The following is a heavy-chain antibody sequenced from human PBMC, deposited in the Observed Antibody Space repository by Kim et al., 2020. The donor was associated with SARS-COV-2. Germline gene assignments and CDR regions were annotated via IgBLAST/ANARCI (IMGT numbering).Heavy chain of an antibody. CDR3: ARDLPDIVVVPAATGGDY. V-gene: IGHV1-18*01. CDR1: GYTFTSYG. J-gene: IGHJ4*02. CDR2: ISAYNGNT. Sequence: ASVKVSCKASGYTFTSYGISWVRQAHGQGLEWMGWISAYNGNTNYAQKLQGRVTMTTDTSTSTAYMELRSLRSDDTAVYYCARDLPDIVVVPAATGGDYWGQGTLVTVSS. D-gene: IGHD2-2*01.